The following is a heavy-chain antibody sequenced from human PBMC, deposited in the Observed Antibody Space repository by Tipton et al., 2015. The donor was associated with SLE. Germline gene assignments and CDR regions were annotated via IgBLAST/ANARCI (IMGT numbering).Heavy chain of an antibody. D-gene: IGHD6-19*01. Sequence: SLRLSCAVSGFTVTGSFMSWVRQTPGKGLEWISVIYSGDDTDYADSVKGRFTISRDNSKNTLYLQMNSLRTEDTAVFYCATGVAVAPDYWGQGTLVTVSS. V-gene: IGHV3-66*02. J-gene: IGHJ4*02. CDR1: GFTVTGSF. CDR3: ATGVAVAPDY. CDR2: IYSGDDT.